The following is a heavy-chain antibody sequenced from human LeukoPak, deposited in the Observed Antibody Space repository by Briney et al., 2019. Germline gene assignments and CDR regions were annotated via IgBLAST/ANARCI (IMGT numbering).Heavy chain of an antibody. D-gene: IGHD2-21*02. Sequence: SGGSLRLSCVASGFTFSNSDMHWVRQAPGKGLEWVGFIRFDGSNTYYADSVKGRFTISRDTSKNSLYLQMNSLRAEDTAVYYCARDRRPYCGGDCPSDYWGQGTLVTVSS. CDR1: GFTFSNSD. V-gene: IGHV3-30*02. J-gene: IGHJ4*02. CDR3: ARDRRPYCGGDCPSDY. CDR2: IRFDGSNT.